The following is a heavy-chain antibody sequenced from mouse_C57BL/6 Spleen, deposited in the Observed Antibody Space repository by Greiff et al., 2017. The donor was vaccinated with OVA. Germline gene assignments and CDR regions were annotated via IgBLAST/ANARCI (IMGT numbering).Heavy chain of an antibody. J-gene: IGHJ1*03. CDR2: ISYDGSN. CDR1: GYSITSGYY. Sequence: EVKLMESGPGLVKPSQSLSLTCSVTGYSITSGYYWNWIRQFPGNKLEWMGYISYDGSNNYNPSLKNRISITRDTSKNQFFLKLNSVTTEDTATYYCAREGNFDVWGTGTTVTVSS. CDR3: AREGNFDV. V-gene: IGHV3-6*01.